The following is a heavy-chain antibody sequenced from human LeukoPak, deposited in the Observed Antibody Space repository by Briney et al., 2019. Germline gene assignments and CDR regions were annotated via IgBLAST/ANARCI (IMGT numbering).Heavy chain of an antibody. J-gene: IGHJ4*02. CDR2: XSYDGSEK. CDR1: GFRCSSYA. D-gene: IGHD3-22*01. V-gene: IGHV3-30*03. CDR3: ARGGDYYDSSGYFWRPAEIDY. Sequence: GRSLRLSCAASGFRCSSYAMHWVRQAPGKGLEWVAVXSYDGSEKYYVDSVKGRFTVSRDNAKNTLNLQMNSLRAEDTAVYYCARGGDYYDSSGYFWRPAEIDYWGQGTLVTVSS.